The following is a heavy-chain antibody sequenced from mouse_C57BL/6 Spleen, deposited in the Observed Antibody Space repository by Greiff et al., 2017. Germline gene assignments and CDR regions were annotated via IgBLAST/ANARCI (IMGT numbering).Heavy chain of an antibody. CDR3: ARNPHYYGSSYPYFDV. CDR2: INPNNGGT. J-gene: IGHJ1*03. V-gene: IGHV1-18*01. D-gene: IGHD1-1*01. Sequence: EVQLQQSGPELVKPGASVKIPCKASGYTFTDYNMDWVKQSHGKSLEWIGDINPNNGGTIYNQKFKGKATLTVDKSSSTAYMELRSLTSEDTAVYYCARNPHYYGSSYPYFDVWGTGTTVTVSS. CDR1: GYTFTDYN.